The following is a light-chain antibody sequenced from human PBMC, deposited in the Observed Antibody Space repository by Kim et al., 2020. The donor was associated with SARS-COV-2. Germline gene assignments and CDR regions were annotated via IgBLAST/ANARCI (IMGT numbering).Light chain of an antibody. J-gene: IGKJ5*01. Sequence: SPGERATLSCRASQSVSSNLAWYQQKPGQAPRLLIYGVSTRATGIPARFSGSGSGTEFTLTISSLQSEDFAVYYCQHYSTWPPITFGQGTRLEIK. V-gene: IGKV3-15*01. CDR1: QSVSSN. CDR2: GVS. CDR3: QHYSTWPPIT.